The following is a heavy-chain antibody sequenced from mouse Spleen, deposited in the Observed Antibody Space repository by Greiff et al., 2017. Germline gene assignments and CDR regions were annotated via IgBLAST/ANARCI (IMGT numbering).Heavy chain of an antibody. Sequence: QVQLQQSGAELVRPGSSVKLSCKASGYTFTSYWMHWVKQRPIQGLEWIGNIDPSDSETHYNQKFKDKATLTVDKSSSTAYMQLSSLTSEDSAVYYCALTATWDAMDYWGQGTSVTVSS. V-gene: IGHV1-52*01. CDR2: IDPSDSET. CDR1: GYTFTSYW. J-gene: IGHJ4*01. D-gene: IGHD1-2*01. CDR3: ALTATWDAMDY.